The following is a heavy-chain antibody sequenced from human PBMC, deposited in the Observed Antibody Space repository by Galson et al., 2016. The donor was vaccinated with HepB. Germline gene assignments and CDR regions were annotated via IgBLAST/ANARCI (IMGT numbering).Heavy chain of an antibody. D-gene: IGHD1-26*01. CDR2: TYYSGTI. Sequence: ETLSLTCTVSGGSVSSDAYHWSWIRQPPGKGLEWIGHTYYSGTISYNPSLRSRLTISLDTSKNQLSLKLTSVTPADTAVYFCATYLVGHGGTGYWGQGSLVTVSS. V-gene: IGHV4-61*08. CDR1: GGSVSSDAYH. CDR3: ATYLVGHGGTGY. J-gene: IGHJ4*02.